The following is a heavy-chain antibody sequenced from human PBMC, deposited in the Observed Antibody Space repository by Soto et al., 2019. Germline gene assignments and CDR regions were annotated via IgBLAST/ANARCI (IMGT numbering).Heavy chain of an antibody. CDR2: IYHSGST. V-gene: IGHV4-4*02. Sequence: SETLSLTCAVSGGSISSSNWWSWVREHPGKGLEWIGEIYHSGSTNYNPSLKSRVTISLDKSKNHFSLTLSSVTAADTSLYYFPRVGVASSGWYFFDYWRRGTLVIVCS. CDR1: GGSISSSNW. CDR3: PRVGVASSGWYFFDY. D-gene: IGHD6-19*01. J-gene: IGHJ4*02.